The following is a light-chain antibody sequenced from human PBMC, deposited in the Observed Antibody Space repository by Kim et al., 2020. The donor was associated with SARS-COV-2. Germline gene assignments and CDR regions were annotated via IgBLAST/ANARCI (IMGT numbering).Light chain of an antibody. J-gene: IGKJ5*01. CDR2: YAS. CDR1: ESVGSS. Sequence: ETVLTQSPDFQSVTPKEKVTITCRASESVGSSLHWYQQKPNQSPKLLIKYASQSISGVPSRFSGSGSGTDFSLTISGLEAEDAATYYCHQSRNFPNGFGQGTRLEIK. CDR3: HQSRNFPNG. V-gene: IGKV6-21*02.